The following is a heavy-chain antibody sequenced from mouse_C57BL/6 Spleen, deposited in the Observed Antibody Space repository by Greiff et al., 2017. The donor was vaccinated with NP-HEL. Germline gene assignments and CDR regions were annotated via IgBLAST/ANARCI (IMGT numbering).Heavy chain of an antibody. CDR1: GSTFTSYW. Sequence: QVQLQQPGAELVKPGASVKLSCKASGSTFTSYWMHWVKQRPGQGLEWIGMIHPNSGSTNYNEKFKSKATLTVDKSSSTAYMQLSSLTSEDSAVYYCARGDYGNYRRYFDYWGQGTTLTVSS. J-gene: IGHJ2*01. D-gene: IGHD2-1*01. V-gene: IGHV1-64*01. CDR3: ARGDYGNYRRYFDY. CDR2: IHPNSGST.